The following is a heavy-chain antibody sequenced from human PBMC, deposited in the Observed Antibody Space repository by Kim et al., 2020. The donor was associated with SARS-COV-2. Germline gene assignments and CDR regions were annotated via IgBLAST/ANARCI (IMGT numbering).Heavy chain of an antibody. CDR1: GFTFSSYG. CDR3: ARSPKDGDFWSGYYGHDAFDI. Sequence: GSLRLSCAASGFTFSSYGMHWVRQAPGKGLEWVAVIWYDGSNKYYADSVKGRFTISRDNSKNTLYLQMNSLRAEDTAVYYCARSPKDGDFWSGYYGHDAFDIWGQGTMVTVSS. D-gene: IGHD3-3*01. J-gene: IGHJ3*02. CDR2: IWYDGSNK. V-gene: IGHV3-33*01.